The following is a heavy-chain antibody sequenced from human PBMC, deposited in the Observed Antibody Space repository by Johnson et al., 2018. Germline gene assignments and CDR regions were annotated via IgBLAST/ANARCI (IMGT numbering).Heavy chain of an antibody. V-gene: IGHV3-33*01. CDR1: RFTFSHYG. D-gene: IGHD6-6*01. Sequence: QVQLVEAGGGVVQHGRSLRLSCEASRFTFSHYGMVWVRQAPGKGLEWVAIIWYDGSNYYYADSVKGLFTISRDNSKNTLYLQMDSLRAEDTAGYYCATVRGSSSCYWNFDLWGRGTLVTVSS. J-gene: IGHJ2*01. CDR2: IWYDGSNY. CDR3: ATVRGSSSCYWNFDL.